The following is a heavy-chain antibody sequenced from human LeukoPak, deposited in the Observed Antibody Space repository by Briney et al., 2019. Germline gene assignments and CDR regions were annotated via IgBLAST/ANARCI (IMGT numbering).Heavy chain of an antibody. CDR1: GASVGSSGYY. CDR3: ARTQSQSGSYRYYFGY. V-gene: IGHV4-61*08. D-gene: IGHD1-26*01. J-gene: IGHJ4*02. Sequence: SETLSLTCTVSGASVGSSGYYWSWIRPPPGGGLEWIGYIYYISNTNYNPSLKSRVTMSIDPSRNQFSLKVNSVTAADTAVYYCARTQSQSGSYRYYFGYWGQGTLVTVSS. CDR2: IYYISNT.